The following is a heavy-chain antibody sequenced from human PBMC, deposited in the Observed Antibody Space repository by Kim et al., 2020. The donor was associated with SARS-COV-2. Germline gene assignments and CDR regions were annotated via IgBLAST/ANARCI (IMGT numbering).Heavy chain of an antibody. Sequence: GRFTISRDKSKNTLYLQMNSLRAEDTAVYYCAKDHSGYYHSYYYYYGMDVWGQGTTVTVSS. J-gene: IGHJ6*02. V-gene: IGHV3-30*02. CDR3: AKDHSGYYHSYYYYYGMDV. D-gene: IGHD3-22*01.